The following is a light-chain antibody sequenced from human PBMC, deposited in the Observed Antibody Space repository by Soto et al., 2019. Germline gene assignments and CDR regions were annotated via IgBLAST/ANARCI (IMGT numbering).Light chain of an antibody. J-gene: IGKJ5*01. CDR1: QDISNY. CDR3: QQYDNLPT. V-gene: IGKV1-33*01. CDR2: DAS. Sequence: IHMTQSASSLSASVGYRVTITCQASQDISNYLNWYQQKPGKAPKLLIYDASNLETGVPSRFSGSGSGTDFTFTISSLQPEDIATYYCQQYDNLPTFGQGTRLEIK.